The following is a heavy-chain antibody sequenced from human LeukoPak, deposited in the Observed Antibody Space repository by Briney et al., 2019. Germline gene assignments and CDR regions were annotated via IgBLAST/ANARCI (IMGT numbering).Heavy chain of an antibody. J-gene: IGHJ4*02. Sequence: PGGSLRLSCVASGFSFSTYGMHWVRQAPGKGLEWVAPIWYDGSEEYYADSVKGRFTISRDNSKNTVYLQMNSLRGDDTAVYYCXXXXXFYYDSAGYPDYWGQGTWVTVSS. D-gene: IGHD3-22*01. V-gene: IGHV3-33*01. CDR2: IWYDGSEE. CDR3: XXXXXFYYDSAGYPDY. CDR1: GFSFSTYG.